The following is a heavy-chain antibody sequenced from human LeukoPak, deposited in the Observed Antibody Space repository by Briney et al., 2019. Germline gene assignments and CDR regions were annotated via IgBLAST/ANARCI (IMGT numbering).Heavy chain of an antibody. V-gene: IGHV3-30*04. CDR2: ISYDGSNK. CDR3: ARGLPQWLLQYYFDY. J-gene: IGHJ4*02. CDR1: GFTFSSYA. Sequence: PGGSLRLSCAASGFTFSSYAMHWVRQAPGKGLEWVAVISYDGSNKYYADSVKGRFTISRDNSKNTLYLQMNSLRAEDTAVYYCARGLPQWLLQYYFDYWGQGTLVTVSS. D-gene: IGHD3-22*01.